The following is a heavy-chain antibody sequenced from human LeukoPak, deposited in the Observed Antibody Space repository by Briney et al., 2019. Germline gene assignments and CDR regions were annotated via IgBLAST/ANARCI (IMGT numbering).Heavy chain of an antibody. CDR2: MNPNSGNT. V-gene: IGHV1-8*03. CDR3: ARSLTDEVDAFDI. J-gene: IGHJ3*02. Sequence: ASVKVSCKASGYTFTSYDINWVRQATGQGLEWMGWMNPNSGNTGYAQKFQGRVTITRNTSISTAYMELSGLRSEDTAVYYCARSLTDEVDAFDIWGQGTMVTVSS. CDR1: GYTFTSYD.